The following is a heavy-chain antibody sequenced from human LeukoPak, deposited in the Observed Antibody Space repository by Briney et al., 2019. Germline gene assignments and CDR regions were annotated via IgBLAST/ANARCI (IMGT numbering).Heavy chain of an antibody. CDR2: ISGSGGST. Sequence: PGGSLRLSCAASGFTFDDYAMHWVRQAPGKGLEWVSGISGSGGSTYYADSVKGRFTISRDNSKNTLYLQMNSLRAEDTAVYYCAKAGRVTMVRGAMYYFDYWGQGTLVTVSS. CDR3: AKAGRVTMVRGAMYYFDY. V-gene: IGHV3-23*01. D-gene: IGHD3-10*01. CDR1: GFTFDDYA. J-gene: IGHJ4*02.